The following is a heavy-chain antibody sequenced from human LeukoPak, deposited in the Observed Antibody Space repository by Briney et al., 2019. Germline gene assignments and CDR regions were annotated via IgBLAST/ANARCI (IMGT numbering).Heavy chain of an antibody. CDR3: ARAYSSSPKAAAYHMDV. V-gene: IGHV1-2*06. Sequence: PGASVKVSCKASGYTFTGYYVHWVRQAPGQGLDWMGRINPNSGGTNYAQKFQGRVTMTRDTSISTAYMELSRLRSDDTAVYYCARAYSSSPKAAAYHMDVWGKGTTVTVSS. J-gene: IGHJ6*03. CDR2: INPNSGGT. D-gene: IGHD6-13*01. CDR1: GYTFTGYY.